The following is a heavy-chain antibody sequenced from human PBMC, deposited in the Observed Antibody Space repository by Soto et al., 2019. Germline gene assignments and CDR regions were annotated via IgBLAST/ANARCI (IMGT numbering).Heavy chain of an antibody. CDR1: GDSVSRNTVA. J-gene: IGHJ6*02. V-gene: IGHV6-1*01. CDR3: GRQNSGMDV. CDR2: TYYKSKWYN. Sequence: SQTLSLTCAISGDSVSRNTVAWNWIRQSPSRGLEWLGRTYYKSKWYNDYAVSVKSRITINPDTSKNQFSLQLNSVTPEDTAVYYCGRQNSGMDVWGQGTTVTVSS.